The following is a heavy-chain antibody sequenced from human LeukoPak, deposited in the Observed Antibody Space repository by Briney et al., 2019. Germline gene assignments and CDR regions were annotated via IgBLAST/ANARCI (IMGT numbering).Heavy chain of an antibody. J-gene: IGHJ4*02. CDR3: ARHSDVIGAI. Sequence: GESLKISCKASGYTFTHQWIGWVRQKSGSGLEWMGLIYPRDSDTRYIPSFQGHVSISADTSINTAYLEWSRLEASDTAIYYCARHSDVIGAIWGQGTLVTVSS. D-gene: IGHD3-10*01. CDR1: GYTFTHQW. V-gene: IGHV5-51*01. CDR2: IYPRDSDT.